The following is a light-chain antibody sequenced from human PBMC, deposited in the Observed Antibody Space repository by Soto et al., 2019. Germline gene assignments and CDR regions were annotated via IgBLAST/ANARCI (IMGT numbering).Light chain of an antibody. CDR1: SSDVGAYNY. V-gene: IGLV2-14*01. Sequence: QSVLTQPASVSGSPGQSITISCTGTSSDVGAYNYVSWYQQHPGKAPKLMIYEVINRPSGVSNRFSGSKSGNTASLTISGLQAEDEADYYCTSCTSNYDLIFGGGTKVTVL. CDR2: EVI. J-gene: IGLJ2*01. CDR3: TSCTSNYDLI.